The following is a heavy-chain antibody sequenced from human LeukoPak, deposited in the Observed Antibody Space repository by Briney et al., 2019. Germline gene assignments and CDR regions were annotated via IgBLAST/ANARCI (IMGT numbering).Heavy chain of an antibody. CDR3: ASGTTVYYYYYYGMDV. V-gene: IGHV1-2*02. Sequence: ASVKVSCKASGYTFTGYYMHWVRQAPGQGLEWMGWINPNSGGTNYAQKFQGRVTMTRDTSISTAYMELSRLRSDDTAVYYCASGTTVYYYYYYGMDVWGQGTTVTVSS. CDR2: INPNSGGT. J-gene: IGHJ6*02. CDR1: GYTFTGYY. D-gene: IGHD1-1*01.